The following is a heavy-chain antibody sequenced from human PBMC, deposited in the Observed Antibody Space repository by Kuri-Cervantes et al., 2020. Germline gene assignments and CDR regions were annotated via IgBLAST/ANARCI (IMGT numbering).Heavy chain of an antibody. V-gene: IGHV1-18*01. Sequence: ASVKVSCKASGYTFTSYGISWVRQAPGQGLEWMGWISAYNGNTNYAQKLQGRVTMTTDTSTSTAYMELRSLRSDDTAVYYCARGRYYYDGSGYYSPFDYWGQGTLVTVSS. J-gene: IGHJ4*02. CDR3: ARGRYYYDGSGYYSPFDY. CDR2: ISAYNGNT. D-gene: IGHD3-22*01. CDR1: GYTFTSYG.